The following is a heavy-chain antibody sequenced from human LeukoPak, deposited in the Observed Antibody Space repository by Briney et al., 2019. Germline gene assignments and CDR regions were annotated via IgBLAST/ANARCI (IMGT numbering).Heavy chain of an antibody. D-gene: IGHD1-26*01. CDR2: INREGNEK. Sequence: GGSLRLSCAAFGFAFSDYWMSWVRQVPGKGLEWVANINREGNEKYYVDSVKGRFTISRDNAKNSVDLQMDSLRVEDTAVYYCARVGTWELQRVFDFWGQGTLVTVSS. V-gene: IGHV3-7*01. CDR3: ARVGTWELQRVFDF. CDR1: GFAFSDYW. J-gene: IGHJ4*02.